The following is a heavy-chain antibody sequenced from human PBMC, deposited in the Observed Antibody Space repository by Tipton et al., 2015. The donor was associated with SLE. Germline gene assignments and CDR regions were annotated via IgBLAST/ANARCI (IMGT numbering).Heavy chain of an antibody. CDR3: ARDRDGDDY. Sequence: TLSLTCTVSGDSIGSDSWSWIRQPAGKGLAWIGRIHFTGNTYYNPSFTSRVTMSVDTSKNQFSLKLSSVTAADTAVYYCARDRDGDDYWGQGTLVTGSS. V-gene: IGHV4-4*07. D-gene: IGHD5-24*01. CDR1: GDSIGSDS. J-gene: IGHJ4*02. CDR2: IHFTGNT.